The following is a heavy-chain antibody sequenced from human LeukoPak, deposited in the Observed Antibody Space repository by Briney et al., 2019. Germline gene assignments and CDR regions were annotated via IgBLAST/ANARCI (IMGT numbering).Heavy chain of an antibody. CDR1: GFTFGSYG. CDR2: IRYTGTNK. D-gene: IGHD2-21*01. Sequence: LSGGSLRLSCAASGFTFGSYGMHWVRQAPGKGLEWVAFIRYTGTNKFYADSVKGRFTISRDNSKLYLQMNSLRTEDTAVYSCAKDLGDGFALDSWGQGTLVTVSS. J-gene: IGHJ5*01. V-gene: IGHV3-30*02. CDR3: AKDLGDGFALDS.